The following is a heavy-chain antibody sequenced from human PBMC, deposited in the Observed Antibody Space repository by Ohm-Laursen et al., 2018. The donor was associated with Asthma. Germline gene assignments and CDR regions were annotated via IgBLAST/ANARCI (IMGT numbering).Heavy chain of an antibody. V-gene: IGHV1-69*13. CDR1: GGTFSSYA. D-gene: IGHD2-15*01. CDR3: ARDGCSGGSCYGYGMDV. J-gene: IGHJ6*02. CDR2: IIPIFGTA. Sequence: SVKVSCKASGGTFSSYAVSWVRQAPGQGLEWMGGIIPIFGTANYAQKFQGRVAITADESTSTAYMELSSLRSEDTAVYYCARDGCSGGSCYGYGMDVWGQGTTVTVSS.